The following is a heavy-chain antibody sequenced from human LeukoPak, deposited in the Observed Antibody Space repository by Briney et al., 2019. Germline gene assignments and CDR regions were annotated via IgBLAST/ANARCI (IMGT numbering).Heavy chain of an antibody. Sequence: GGSLRLSCAASGLTVSSNYMSWVRQAPGKGLEWVSVIYSCGSTYYADSVKGRFTISRDNAKNTLYLQMNSLRAEDTAVYYCARGGAVAGTGDYWGQGTLVTVSS. D-gene: IGHD6-19*01. J-gene: IGHJ4*02. CDR2: IYSCGST. CDR1: GLTVSSNY. V-gene: IGHV3-66*03. CDR3: ARGGAVAGTGDY.